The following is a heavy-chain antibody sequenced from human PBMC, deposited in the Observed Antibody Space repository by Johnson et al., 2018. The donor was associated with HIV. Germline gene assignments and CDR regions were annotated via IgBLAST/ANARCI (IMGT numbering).Heavy chain of an antibody. D-gene: IGHD2-2*01. CDR2: MSYDGSNK. CDR3: ARPAIVVLPAGAFDI. V-gene: IGHV3-30*03. J-gene: IGHJ3*02. Sequence: VQLVESGGGVVQPGRSLRLSCAASGFIFSTYGIHWVRQTPGKGLEWVAGMSYDGSNKYYADSVKGRFTISRDNTKNSLYLQMNSLRGDDTAVYYCARPAIVVLPAGAFDIWGPGTMVTVSS. CDR1: GFIFSTYG.